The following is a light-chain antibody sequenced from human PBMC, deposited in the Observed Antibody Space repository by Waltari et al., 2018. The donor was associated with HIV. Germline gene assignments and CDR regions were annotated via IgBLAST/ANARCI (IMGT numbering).Light chain of an antibody. CDR3: VGWDSRLRGYV. CDR1: SSNLENDN. Sequence: QSVLTQPPSESGAPGQRVTISCSGSSSNLENDNVYWYQQFPGAAPKLTIYKYTQRPAGVPDRCTGSKSGTSASLAIGGLRSDDEADYYCVGWDSRLRGYVFGAGTKVTVL. J-gene: IGLJ1*01. V-gene: IGLV1-47*01. CDR2: KYT.